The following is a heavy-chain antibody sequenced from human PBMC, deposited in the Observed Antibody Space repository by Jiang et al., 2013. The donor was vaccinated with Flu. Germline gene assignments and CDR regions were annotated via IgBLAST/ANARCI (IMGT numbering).Heavy chain of an antibody. Sequence: LKPSETLSLTCAVYGGSFSGYYWSWIRQPPGKGLEWIGEINHSGSTNYNPSLKSRVTISVDTSKNQFSLKLSSVTAADTAVYYCARGWIEGYYDSSGWYYWGQGTLVTVSS. CDR1: GGSFSGYY. D-gene: IGHD3-22*01. V-gene: IGHV4-34*01. CDR2: INHSGST. CDR3: ARGWIEGYYDSSGWYY. J-gene: IGHJ4*02.